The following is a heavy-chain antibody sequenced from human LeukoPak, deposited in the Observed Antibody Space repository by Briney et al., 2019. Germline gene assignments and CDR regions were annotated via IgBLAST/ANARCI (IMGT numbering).Heavy chain of an antibody. CDR1: GFIVRQNY. CDR2: IYNGGST. V-gene: IGHV3-53*01. J-gene: IGHJ6*02. CDR3: ARDSETETGWYYYGMDV. D-gene: IGHD1-1*01. Sequence: GGSLTLSCGPSGFIVRQNYKKGVRQPPGKGREGGGVIYNGGSTYYADSVQGRFTITRDNPKNTVYIQINSLRDEDTAVYYCARDSETETGWYYYGMDVWGRGTTVTVSS.